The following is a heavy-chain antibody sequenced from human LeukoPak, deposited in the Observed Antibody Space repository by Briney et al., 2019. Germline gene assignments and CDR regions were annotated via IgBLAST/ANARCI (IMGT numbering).Heavy chain of an antibody. V-gene: IGHV3-38-3*01. Sequence: GGSLRLSCAASGFTFSSYSMNWVRQAPGKGLEWVSSISGGSTYYADSRKGRFTISRDNSKNTLHLQMNSLRAEDTAVYYCAKGSSYYASGAYYYFDYWGQGTLVTVSS. CDR1: GFTFSSYS. CDR2: ISGGST. CDR3: AKGSSYYASGAYYYFDY. D-gene: IGHD3-10*01. J-gene: IGHJ4*02.